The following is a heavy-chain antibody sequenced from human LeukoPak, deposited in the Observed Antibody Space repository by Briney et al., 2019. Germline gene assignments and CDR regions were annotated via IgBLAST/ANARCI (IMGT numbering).Heavy chain of an antibody. CDR3: ARPYYDILTGQQTGNWFDP. CDR2: INHSGST. Sequence: SETLSLTCAVYGGSFSGYYWSWIRQPPGKGLEWIGEINHSGSTNYNPSLKSRVTISVDTSKNQFSLKLSSVTAADTAVYYCARPYYDILTGQQTGNWFDPWGQGTLVTVSS. CDR1: GGSFSGYY. V-gene: IGHV4-34*01. D-gene: IGHD3-9*01. J-gene: IGHJ5*02.